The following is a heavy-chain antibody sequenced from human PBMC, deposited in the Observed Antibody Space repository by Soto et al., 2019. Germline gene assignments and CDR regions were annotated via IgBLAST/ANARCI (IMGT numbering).Heavy chain of an antibody. Sequence: SVKVSCKASGGTFSSYAISWVRQAPGQGLEWMGGIIPIFGTANYAQKFQGRVTITADESTSTAYMELSSLRSEDTAVYYCARAGQQLVLGLAPNFDYWGQGTLVTVSS. J-gene: IGHJ4*02. CDR1: GGTFSSYA. CDR2: IIPIFGTA. V-gene: IGHV1-69*13. CDR3: ARAGQQLVLGLAPNFDY. D-gene: IGHD6-13*01.